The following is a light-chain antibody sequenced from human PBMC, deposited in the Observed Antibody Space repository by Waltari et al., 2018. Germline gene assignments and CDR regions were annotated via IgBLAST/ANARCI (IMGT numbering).Light chain of an antibody. V-gene: IGKV1-5*03. Sequence: DTQMTQSPSTLSASVGDRVTITCRASQSITTYLAWYQQKPGKAPNLLIYKASNLESGVPSRFSGSGSGTEFTLTISSLQPDDFATYYCQQYNGSFGQGTKEEIK. CDR1: QSITTY. CDR3: QQYNGS. CDR2: KAS. J-gene: IGKJ1*01.